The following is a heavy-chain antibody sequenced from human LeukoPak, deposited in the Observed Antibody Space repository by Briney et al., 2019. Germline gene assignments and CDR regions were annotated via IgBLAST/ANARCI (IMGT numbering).Heavy chain of an antibody. CDR2: IRGSRSGL. D-gene: IGHD7-27*01. CDR1: GFVFSDFS. CDR3: ARDDNWGFDY. J-gene: IGHJ4*02. Sequence: GGALRLSCAASGFVFSDFSMNWVRQAPGGGLERVANIRGSRSGLGSGNYYAGSVKGRFTISRDDAKNSLYLQMSSLRAEDTAFYYCARDDNWGFDYWGQGALVTVSS. V-gene: IGHV3-21*05.